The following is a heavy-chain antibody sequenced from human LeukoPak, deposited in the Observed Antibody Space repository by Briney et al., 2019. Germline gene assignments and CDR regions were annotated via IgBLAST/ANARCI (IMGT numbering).Heavy chain of an antibody. D-gene: IGHD1-1*01. CDR2: IGTASDT. J-gene: IGHJ6*03. Sequence: GGSLRLSCAASGFTFSGFDMHWVRQPTGQGLEWVSTIGTASDTYYPGSVEGRFTLSRDNAKNSLYLQMNSLTAGDTAVYYCPRGPPRGKYYYMDVWGKGTTVTVSS. CDR3: PRGPPRGKYYYMDV. V-gene: IGHV3-13*01. CDR1: GFTFSGFD.